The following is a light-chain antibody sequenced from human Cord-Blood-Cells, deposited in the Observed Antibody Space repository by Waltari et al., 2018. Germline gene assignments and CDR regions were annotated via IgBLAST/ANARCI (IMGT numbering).Light chain of an antibody. V-gene: IGLV1-51*02. CDR2: ENN. CDR3: GTWDSSLSVYV. Sequence: QSVLTQPPSVSAAPGQTVTISSSRSSPNIGNTYVSWSQQLPGTAPKLLIYENNKRPSGIPDRFSGSKSGTSATLGITGLQTGDEADYYCGTWDSSLSVYVFGTGTKVTVL. J-gene: IGLJ1*01. CDR1: SPNIGNTY.